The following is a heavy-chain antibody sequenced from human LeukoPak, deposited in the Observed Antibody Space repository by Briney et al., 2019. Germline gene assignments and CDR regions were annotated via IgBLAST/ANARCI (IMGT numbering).Heavy chain of an antibody. V-gene: IGHV4-59*11. CDR2: IYYSGST. Sequence: SETLSLTCTVSGGSLSGHYGSWIRQPPGKGLEWIGYIYYSGSTNYNPSLKSRTTISLDTSKSQFSLKLNSVTAADTAVYYCARDGDYDWYFDLWGRGTLVTVSS. J-gene: IGHJ2*01. D-gene: IGHD4-17*01. CDR3: ARDGDYDWYFDL. CDR1: GGSLSGHY.